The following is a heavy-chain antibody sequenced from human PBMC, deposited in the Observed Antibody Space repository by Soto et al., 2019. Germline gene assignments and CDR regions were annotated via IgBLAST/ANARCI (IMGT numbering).Heavy chain of an antibody. V-gene: IGHV1-2*02. J-gene: IGHJ5*01. CDR3: EREEKNGFDS. CDR1: GYTFTGYY. CDR2: INPNNGDT. Sequence: QVQLVQSGAEVKKPGASVKVSCKASGYTFTGYYMHWVRQAPGQGLEWMGWINPNNGDTKYAQRFRGRVTVTRDTSSSTVYMELRRLTSDDTAVYYCEREEKNGFDSWGQGTLVTVSS.